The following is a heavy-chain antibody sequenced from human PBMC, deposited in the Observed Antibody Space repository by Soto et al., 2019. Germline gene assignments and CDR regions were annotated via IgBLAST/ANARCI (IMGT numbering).Heavy chain of an antibody. Sequence: SETLSLTCTVSGGSISSGDYYWSWIRQPPGKGLEWIGYIYYSGSNYYNPSLKSRVTISVDTSKNRFSLKLCSVTAADTAVYYCASCPLLYFDWLPRGDYYFMDFWAKGSTDTVSS. J-gene: IGHJ6*03. D-gene: IGHD3-9*01. CDR1: GGSISSGDYY. CDR2: IYYSGSN. V-gene: IGHV4-30-4*02. CDR3: ASCPLLYFDWLPRGDYYFMDF.